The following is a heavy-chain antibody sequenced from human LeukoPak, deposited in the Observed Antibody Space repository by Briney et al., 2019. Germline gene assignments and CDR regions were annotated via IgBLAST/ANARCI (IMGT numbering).Heavy chain of an antibody. V-gene: IGHV3-23*01. CDR2: ISGSGGST. J-gene: IGHJ6*02. CDR1: GFTFSSYA. CDR3: AKSRVWFGEYYYYGMDV. Sequence: GGSLRLSCAASGFTFSSYAMSWVRQAPGKGLEWVSAISGSGGSTYYADSVKGRFTISRDNSKNTLYLQMNSLRAEDTAVYYCAKSRVWFGEYYYYGMDVWGQGTTVTVSS. D-gene: IGHD3-10*01.